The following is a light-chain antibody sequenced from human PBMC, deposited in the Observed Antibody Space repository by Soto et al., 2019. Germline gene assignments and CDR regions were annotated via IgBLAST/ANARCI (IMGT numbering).Light chain of an antibody. V-gene: IGKV3-20*01. CDR1: QSVSSNY. Sequence: EIVLTQSPGTLSLSPGERATLSCRASQSVSSNYLAWYQQKPGQAPRLLIYGASSRAAGIPDRFSGSGSGTDFTITISILEPEDFAVYYCQQYGSSPTFGPGTKVDIK. CDR2: GAS. CDR3: QQYGSSPT. J-gene: IGKJ3*01.